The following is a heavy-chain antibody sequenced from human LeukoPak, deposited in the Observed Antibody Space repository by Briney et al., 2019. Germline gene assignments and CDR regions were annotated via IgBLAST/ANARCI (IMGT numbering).Heavy chain of an antibody. Sequence: ASVKVSCKASGYTFTGYYMHWVRQAPGQGLEWMGWINPNSGDTNYAQKFQGRVTMTRDTSISTAYMDLSRLRSDDTAVYYCARDRVGYYYYMDVWGKGTTVTVSS. J-gene: IGHJ6*03. CDR1: GYTFTGYY. D-gene: IGHD3-10*01. CDR3: ARDRVGYYYYMDV. V-gene: IGHV1-2*02. CDR2: INPNSGDT.